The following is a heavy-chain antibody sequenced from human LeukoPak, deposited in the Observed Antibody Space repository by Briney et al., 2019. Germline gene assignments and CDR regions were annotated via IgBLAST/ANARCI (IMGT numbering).Heavy chain of an antibody. CDR1: GGTFSSYA. V-gene: IGHV1-69*05. D-gene: IGHD3-22*01. Sequence: ASVKVSCKXSGGTFSSYAISWVRQAPGQGLEWMGGIIPIFGTANYAQKSQGRVTITTDESTSTAYMELSSLRSEDTAVYYCAREHPDSPLFQHWGQGTLVTVSS. CDR3: AREHPDSPLFQH. J-gene: IGHJ1*01. CDR2: IIPIFGTA.